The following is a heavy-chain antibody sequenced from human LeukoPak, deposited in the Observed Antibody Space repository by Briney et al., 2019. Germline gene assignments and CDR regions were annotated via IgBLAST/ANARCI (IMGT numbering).Heavy chain of an antibody. V-gene: IGHV3-33*01. D-gene: IGHD4-11*01. CDR1: GFIYSHYG. J-gene: IGHJ4*01. CDR2: IWSDGSNR. CDR3: ARDAQRGFDYSNSLEY. Sequence: GGSLRLSCAASGFIYSHYGMHWVRQAPGKGLEWVAVIWSDGSNRFYAGSVKGRFTISRDNSQNTLFLQMNSLRAEDTAMYYCARDAQRGFDYSNSLEYWGHGTLVTVSS.